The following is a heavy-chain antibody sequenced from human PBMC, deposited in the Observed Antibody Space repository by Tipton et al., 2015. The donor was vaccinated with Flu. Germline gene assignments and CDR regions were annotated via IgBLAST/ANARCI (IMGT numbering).Heavy chain of an antibody. J-gene: IGHJ4*02. Sequence: TLSLTCTVSGGSISSSRYYWGWIRQPAGKGLEWIGRMSASGSGKYKPSLKSRVTMSVDTSKNQFSLRLTSVTSADTAVYYCARGSGSGTDVTFYFWGQGTLVTVSS. D-gene: IGHD3-10*01. CDR3: ARGSGSGTDVTFYF. CDR1: GGSISSSRYY. CDR2: MSASGSG. V-gene: IGHV4-61*02.